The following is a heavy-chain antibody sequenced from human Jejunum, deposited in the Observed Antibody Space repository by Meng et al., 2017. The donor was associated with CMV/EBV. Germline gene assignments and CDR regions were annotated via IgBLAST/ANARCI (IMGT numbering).Heavy chain of an antibody. Sequence: FSDYAMSWVGRARGRGVEWVSTIRGNGDKTYYADAVKGRCTISRDNSKNTLFLQIKALRVEDTAVDYCAKNFEDFLVVPSGNFDFWGQGTLVTVSS. CDR2: IRGNGDKT. V-gene: IGHV3-23*01. CDR1: FSDYA. J-gene: IGHJ4*02. CDR3: AKNFEDFLVVPSGNFDF. D-gene: IGHD2-2*01.